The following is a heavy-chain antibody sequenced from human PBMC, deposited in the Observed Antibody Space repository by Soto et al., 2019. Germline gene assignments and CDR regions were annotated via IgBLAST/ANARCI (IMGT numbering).Heavy chain of an antibody. CDR2: INSDGSST. J-gene: IGHJ4*02. CDR3: ARIRGYSYGYDY. Sequence: GGSLRLSCAASGFTFSSYWMHWVRQAPGKGLVWVSRINSDGSSTSYADSVKGRFTISRDNAKNTLYLQMSSLRAEDTAVYYCARIRGYSYGYDYWGQGTLVTVSS. V-gene: IGHV3-74*01. CDR1: GFTFSSYW. D-gene: IGHD5-18*01.